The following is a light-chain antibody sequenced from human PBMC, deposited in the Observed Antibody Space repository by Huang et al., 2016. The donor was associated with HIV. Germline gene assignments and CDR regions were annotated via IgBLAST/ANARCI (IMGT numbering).Light chain of an antibody. CDR1: RTVSTN. Sequence: IVMTQSPATLSVSPGERVTLSCRANRTVSTNLAWYQQMPGQAPRLLIYGASTRAPGVAARFSGSGSGTDFSLTISSLQSEDFALYYCHQYNNWLLSFGGGTRVDI. V-gene: IGKV3-15*01. J-gene: IGKJ4*01. CDR3: HQYNNWLLS. CDR2: GAS.